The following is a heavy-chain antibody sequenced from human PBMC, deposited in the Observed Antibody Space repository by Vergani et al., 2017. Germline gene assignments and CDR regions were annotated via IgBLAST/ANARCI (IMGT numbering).Heavy chain of an antibody. D-gene: IGHD3-3*01. CDR3: AKSWWLIYYFDY. CDR1: GFTFSSYA. V-gene: IGHV3-23*01. Sequence: EVQLLESGGGLVQPGGSLRLSCAVSGFTFSSYAMSWVRQAPGKGLEWVSTIGGGGVSSYYADSVKGRFTISRDHSKNTLYLQMNRLRAEDTAVYYCAKSWWLIYYFDYWGQGTLVTVSS. CDR2: IGGGGVSS. J-gene: IGHJ4*02.